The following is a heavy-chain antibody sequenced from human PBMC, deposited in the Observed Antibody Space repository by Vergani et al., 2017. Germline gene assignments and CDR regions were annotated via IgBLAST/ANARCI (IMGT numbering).Heavy chain of an antibody. V-gene: IGHV4-61*02. CDR2: IHASGTK. D-gene: IGHD3-10*01. CDR1: GASITRGSFY. J-gene: IGHJ5*02. Sequence: QVHLNEAGPGLVKPSQTLSLTCTVSGASITRGSFYWSWIRQPAGKGLEWIGRIHASGTKKYNPSLRSRVTLSVDTSKNQLSLKMISMTAADTAVYYCVRDSWRSDRRGVYWFDTWGQGTLVSVSS. CDR3: VRDSWRSDRRGVYWFDT.